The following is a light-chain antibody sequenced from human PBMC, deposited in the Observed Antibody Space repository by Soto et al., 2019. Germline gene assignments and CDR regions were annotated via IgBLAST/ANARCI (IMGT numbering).Light chain of an antibody. J-gene: IGLJ3*02. Sequence: QSALTQPPSASGSPGQSVTISCTGTSSDVGGYNYVSWYQQYPGKAPKIMIYEVSERPSGVPVRFSGSKSGNTASLTVSGXQAXXXXXXXCSSYAGTNNLVFGGGTKLTVL. CDR1: SSDVGGYNY. CDR2: EVS. V-gene: IGLV2-8*01. CDR3: SSYAGTNNLV.